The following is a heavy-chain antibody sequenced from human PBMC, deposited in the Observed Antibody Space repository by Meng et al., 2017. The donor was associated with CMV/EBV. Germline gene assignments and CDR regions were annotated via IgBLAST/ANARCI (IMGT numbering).Heavy chain of an antibody. CDR1: EFTVNSKY. D-gene: IGHD6-19*01. CDR3: STIEVYSSGWTPFRY. Sequence: EVQLVGSGGGLVQPGGSLRLSCAASEFTVNSKYMSWIRQTPGKGLEWLSVIYSDGSTYYADSVKGRFIISRDNSRNTVYLQMNSLRVEDTGVYYCSTIEVYSSGWTPFRYWGQGTLVTVSS. CDR2: IYSDGST. J-gene: IGHJ4*02. V-gene: IGHV3-66*01.